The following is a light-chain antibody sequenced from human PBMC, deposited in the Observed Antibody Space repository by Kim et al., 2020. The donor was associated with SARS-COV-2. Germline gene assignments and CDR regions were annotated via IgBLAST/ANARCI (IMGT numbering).Light chain of an antibody. CDR1: SSDVGDYNY. CDR2: DVN. Sequence: GQSVTISCRGTSSDVGDYNYVSWYQQHPGKAPKVMIYDVNKRPSGVPDRFTGSKSGNTASLTISGLQAEDEADYYCSSYAGSYTWVFGGGTQLTVL. J-gene: IGLJ3*02. CDR3: SSYAGSYTWV. V-gene: IGLV2-11*01.